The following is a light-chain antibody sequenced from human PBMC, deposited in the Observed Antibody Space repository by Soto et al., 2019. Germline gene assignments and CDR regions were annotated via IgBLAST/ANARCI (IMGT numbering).Light chain of an antibody. CDR2: GAS. Sequence: EVVLTQSPATLSVSPWERATLSCRASQSISRSLAWYQQKPGQAPRLLIYGASSRATGIPDRFSGSGSGTDFTLTISRLEPEDFAVYYCQQYGSSLWTFGQGTKVDIK. V-gene: IGKV3-20*01. CDR3: QQYGSSLWT. CDR1: QSISRS. J-gene: IGKJ1*01.